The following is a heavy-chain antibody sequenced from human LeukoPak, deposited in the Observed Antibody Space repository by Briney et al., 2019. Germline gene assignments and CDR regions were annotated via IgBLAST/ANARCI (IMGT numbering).Heavy chain of an antibody. V-gene: IGHV4-39*01. CDR3: ARLWDSTGLYFYYYMDV. D-gene: IGHD6-19*01. Sequence: SETLSLTCTVSGVSIRGDTYYWGWIRQPPGKGLEWIGNYHIGNTYYNPSLKSRVTISEDTSKTQFSLRVNSGTAADTAVYYCARLWDSTGLYFYYYMDVWGEGTTVTVSS. CDR1: GVSIRGDTYY. J-gene: IGHJ6*03. CDR2: YHIGNT.